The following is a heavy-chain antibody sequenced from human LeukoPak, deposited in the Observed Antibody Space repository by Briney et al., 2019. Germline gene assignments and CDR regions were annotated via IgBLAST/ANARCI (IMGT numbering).Heavy chain of an antibody. CDR2: IYPGDSDT. CDR1: GYSVTSYW. D-gene: IGHD6-6*01. CDR3: ARRYSSSSGKNDY. V-gene: IGHV5-51*01. J-gene: IGHJ4*02. Sequence: GESLKISSKGSGYSVTSYWIGWVRQMPGKGLEWMGIIYPGDSDTRYSPSFQGQVTISADKSISTAYLQWSSLKASDTAMYYCARRYSSSSGKNDYWGQGTLVTVSS.